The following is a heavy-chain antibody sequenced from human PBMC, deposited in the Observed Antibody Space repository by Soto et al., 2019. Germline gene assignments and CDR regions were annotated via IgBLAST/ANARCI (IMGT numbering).Heavy chain of an antibody. CDR1: GYSFITFY. CDR3: ARGYFDH. Sequence: GASVKVSCKTSGYSFITFYMHWVRQAPGQGLEWMGIINPSGGATSYTHKFQGRVTMTRDTSTTTVYMELSGLRSEDTAIYYCARGYFDHWGQGTLVTVSS. J-gene: IGHJ4*02. V-gene: IGHV1-46*01. CDR2: INPSGGAT.